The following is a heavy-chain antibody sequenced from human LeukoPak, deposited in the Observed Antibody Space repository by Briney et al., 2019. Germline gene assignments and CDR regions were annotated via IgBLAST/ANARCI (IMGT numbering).Heavy chain of an antibody. Sequence: ASVKVSFKASGYTFTSYYMHWVRQAPGQGLEWMGIINPSGGSTSYAQKFQGRVTMTRDTSTSTVYMELSSLSSEDTAVYYCARGGRERYSSGWTDAFDIWGQGTMVTVS. D-gene: IGHD6-19*01. CDR1: GYTFTSYY. V-gene: IGHV1-46*01. CDR2: INPSGGST. J-gene: IGHJ3*02. CDR3: ARGGRERYSSGWTDAFDI.